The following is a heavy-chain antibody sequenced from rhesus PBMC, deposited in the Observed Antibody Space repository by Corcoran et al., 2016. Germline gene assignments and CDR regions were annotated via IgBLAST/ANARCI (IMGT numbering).Heavy chain of an antibody. V-gene: IGHV3-16*02. CDR2: IKNKSDGETA. J-gene: IGHJ4*01. CDR3: NIWTGSIDS. CDR1: GFTFSNYW. Sequence: EVQLVESGGGLVQPGGSLRLSCAASGFTFSNYWMSWVRQATGKGLDWVGRIKNKSDGETASYAESVTGRFAIAIDDSKNTLYLQMNSLKTEDTAVYYCNIWTGSIDSWGQGVLVTVSS. D-gene: IGHD3-3*01.